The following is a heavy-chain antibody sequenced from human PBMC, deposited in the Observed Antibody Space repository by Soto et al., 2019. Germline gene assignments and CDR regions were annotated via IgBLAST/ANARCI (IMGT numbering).Heavy chain of an antibody. CDR3: ARGTPYTTGWYYFDF. V-gene: IGHV3-30*03. CDR2: ISYDGTNK. J-gene: IGHJ4*02. D-gene: IGHD6-19*01. Sequence: GGSLRLSCAASGFTFTTYGMHWVRQAPGKGLEWVAVISYDGTNKFYEDSVDGRFTISRDNSKNTLFLQMNSLRPEDTAVYYCARGTPYTTGWYYFDFWGQGTLVTVSS. CDR1: GFTFTTYG.